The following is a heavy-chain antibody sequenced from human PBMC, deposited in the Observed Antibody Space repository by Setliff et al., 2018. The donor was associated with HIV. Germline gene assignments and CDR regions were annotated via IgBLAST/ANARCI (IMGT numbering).Heavy chain of an antibody. V-gene: IGHV1-3*01. D-gene: IGHD3-16*01. Sequence: GASVKVSCKASGDTFTTYALHWVRQASGQRLEWMGWINAGNGDTKSSQKFQGRVTFTRDTSASAAYMDLSSLRSEDTAVYYCARIWGIPPLYYFDYWGQGTLVTVSS. CDR2: INAGNGDT. J-gene: IGHJ4*02. CDR1: GDTFTTYA. CDR3: ARIWGIPPLYYFDY.